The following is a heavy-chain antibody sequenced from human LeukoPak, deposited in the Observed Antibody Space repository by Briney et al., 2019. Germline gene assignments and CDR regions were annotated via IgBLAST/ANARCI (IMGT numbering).Heavy chain of an antibody. CDR3: ARIGQRGGVGFDL. CDR1: GYTFTGFY. Sequence: ASVKVSCKASGYTFTGFYIHWVRQAPGQGLEWMGWMNPNSGNTGYAQKFQGRVTMTRNTSISTAYMELSSLRSEDTAVYYCARIGQRGGVGFDLWGRGTLVTVSS. V-gene: IGHV1-8*02. CDR2: MNPNSGNT. D-gene: IGHD3-16*01. J-gene: IGHJ2*01.